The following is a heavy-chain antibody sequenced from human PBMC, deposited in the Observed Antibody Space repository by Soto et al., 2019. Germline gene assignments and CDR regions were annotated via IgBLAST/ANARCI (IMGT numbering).Heavy chain of an antibody. D-gene: IGHD5-18*01. V-gene: IGHV1-69*13. CDR1: GSTFSSYA. CDR3: ARVANVDTAMVSYDY. CDR2: IIPIFGTA. Sequence: SVKVSCKASGSTFSSYAISWVRQAPGQGLEWMGGIIPIFGTANYAQKFQGRVTITADESTSTAYMELSSLRSEDTAVYYCARVANVDTAMVSYDYWGQGTLVTVSS. J-gene: IGHJ4*02.